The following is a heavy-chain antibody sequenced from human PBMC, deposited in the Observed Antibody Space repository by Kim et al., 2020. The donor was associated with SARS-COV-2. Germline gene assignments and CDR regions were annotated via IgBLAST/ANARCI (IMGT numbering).Heavy chain of an antibody. V-gene: IGHV3-33*06. D-gene: IGHD6-19*01. J-gene: IGHJ4*02. Sequence: YEAGSLKGRVTVSRNNSKSTLYLQMNSLRAEDTALYYCAKSIAVASPFDYGGRGTLVTVSS. CDR3: AKSIAVASPFDY.